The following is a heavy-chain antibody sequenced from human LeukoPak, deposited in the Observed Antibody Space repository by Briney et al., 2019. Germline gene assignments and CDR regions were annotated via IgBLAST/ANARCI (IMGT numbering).Heavy chain of an antibody. V-gene: IGHV1-8*01. Sequence: ASVKVSCKASGYTFITYEINWVRQATGQGLEWMGWMNPNSGNTGYAQKFQGRVTMTRNTSISTAYMELSSLRSEDTAVYYCARVRGYSGYGRSLRYWGQGTLVTVSS. D-gene: IGHD5-12*01. CDR1: GYTFITYE. CDR3: ARVRGYSGYGRSLRY. CDR2: MNPNSGNT. J-gene: IGHJ4*02.